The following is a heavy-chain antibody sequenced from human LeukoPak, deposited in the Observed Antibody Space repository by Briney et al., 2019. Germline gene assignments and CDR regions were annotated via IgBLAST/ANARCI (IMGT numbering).Heavy chain of an antibody. CDR1: GFTFSSYG. CDR3: AKVQRSIAAAGPNKYYYYYYYMDV. V-gene: IGHV3-30*18. J-gene: IGHJ6*03. Sequence: PGRSLRLSCAASGFTFSSYGMHWVRQAPGKGLEWVAVISYDGSNKYYADSVKGRFTISRDNSKNTLYLQMNSLRAEDTAVYYCAKVQRSIAAAGPNKYYYYYYYMDVWGKGTTVTISS. D-gene: IGHD6-13*01. CDR2: ISYDGSNK.